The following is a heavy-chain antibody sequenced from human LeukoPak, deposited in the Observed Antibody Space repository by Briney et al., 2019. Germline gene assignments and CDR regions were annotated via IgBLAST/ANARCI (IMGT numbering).Heavy chain of an antibody. CDR1: GFTFSSYG. Sequence: PGGSLRLSCAASGFTFSSYGMHWVRQAPGKGLEWVAVIWYDGSNKYYADSVKGRFTISRDNSKNTLYLQMNSLRAEDTAVYHCAKDGLEGTGFDYWGQGTLVTVSS. J-gene: IGHJ4*02. CDR2: IWYDGSNK. CDR3: AKDGLEGTGFDY. D-gene: IGHD1/OR15-1a*01. V-gene: IGHV3-33*06.